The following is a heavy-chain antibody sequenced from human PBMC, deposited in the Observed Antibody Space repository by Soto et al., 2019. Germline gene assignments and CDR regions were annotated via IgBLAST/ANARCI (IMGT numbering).Heavy chain of an antibody. CDR1: GYTFTSYG. J-gene: IGHJ4*02. CDR2: ISAYNGNT. CDR3: ARDSGDDYISELYDCFDY. V-gene: IGHV1-18*01. D-gene: IGHD3-16*01. Sequence: ASVKVSCKASGYTFTSYGISWVRQAPGQGLEWMGWISAYNGNTNYAQKLQGRVTMTTDTSTSTAYMELRSLRSDDTAVYYCARDSGDDYISELYDCFDYWGQGTLVTVSS.